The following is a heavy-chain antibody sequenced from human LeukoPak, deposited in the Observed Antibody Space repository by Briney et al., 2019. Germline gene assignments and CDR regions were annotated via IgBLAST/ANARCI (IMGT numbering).Heavy chain of an antibody. V-gene: IGHV3-74*01. CDR3: ARGYYDSSDYYPIVY. CDR2: INSDGSST. CDR1: GFTSSSYW. J-gene: IGHJ4*02. Sequence: PGGSLRLSCAASGFTSSSYWMHWVRQAPGKGLVWVSRINSDGSSTSYADSVKGRFTISRDNAKNTLYLQMNSLRAEDTAVYYCARGYYDSSDYYPIVYWGQGTLVTVSS. D-gene: IGHD3-22*01.